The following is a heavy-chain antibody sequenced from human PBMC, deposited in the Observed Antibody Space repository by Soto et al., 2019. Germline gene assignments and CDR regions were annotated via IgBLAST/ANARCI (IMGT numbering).Heavy chain of an antibody. CDR2: IYPGDSDT. Sequence: GESLKISCQGSGYSFASYWIGWVRQMPGKDPEWMGIIYPGDSDTRYSPSFQGQVTISADKSLRTAYLQWTSLKASDTALYYCARTRSFTLGFYYDGMDVWVQGTTVTVSS. D-gene: IGHD6-6*01. CDR1: GYSFASYW. V-gene: IGHV5-51*01. CDR3: ARTRSFTLGFYYDGMDV. J-gene: IGHJ6*02.